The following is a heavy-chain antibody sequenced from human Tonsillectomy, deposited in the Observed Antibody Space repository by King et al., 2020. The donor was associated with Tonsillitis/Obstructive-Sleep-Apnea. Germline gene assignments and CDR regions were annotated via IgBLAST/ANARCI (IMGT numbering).Heavy chain of an antibody. J-gene: IGHJ5*02. CDR1: GGSISSYY. CDR3: ARAPSPVAGTPFYWGLDP. CDR2: IYYSGST. D-gene: IGHD6-19*01. V-gene: IGHV4-59*01. Sequence: VQLQESGPGLVKPSETLSLTCTVSGGSISSYYWSWIRQPPGKGLEWIGYIYYSGSTNYNPSLKSRVTISVDTSKNQFSLKLSSVTAADTAVYYCARAPSPVAGTPFYWGLDPWGQGTLVTVSS.